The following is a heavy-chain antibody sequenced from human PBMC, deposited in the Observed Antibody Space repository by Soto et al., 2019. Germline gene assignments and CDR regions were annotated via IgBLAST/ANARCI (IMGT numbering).Heavy chain of an antibody. V-gene: IGHV4-59*01. Sequence: PSETLSLTCTVSGGSISSYYWSWIRQPPGKGLEWIGYTCYSGSTNYNPSLKSRVTISVDTSKNQFSLKMSSVTAADTAVYYCAGQGELLGGNYFDYGGQGTLVTVSS. D-gene: IGHD1-26*01. J-gene: IGHJ4*02. CDR2: TCYSGST. CDR1: GGSISSYY. CDR3: AGQGELLGGNYFDY.